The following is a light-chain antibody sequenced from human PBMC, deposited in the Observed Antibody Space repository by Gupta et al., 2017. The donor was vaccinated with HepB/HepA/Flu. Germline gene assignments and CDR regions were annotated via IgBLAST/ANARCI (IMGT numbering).Light chain of an antibody. V-gene: IGLV2-11*01. CDR2: DVS. Sequence: SALTQPRSVSGSPGPSVTISCTGTSSDVGGYNYVSWYQQHPGKAPNLMIYDVSKRPSGVPDRFSGSKYGNTAALTIAGLQAEDEADYYWYSEAGSDNFNVFGTGTKFTVL. J-gene: IGLJ1*01. CDR1: SSDVGGYNY. CDR3: YSEAGSDNFNV.